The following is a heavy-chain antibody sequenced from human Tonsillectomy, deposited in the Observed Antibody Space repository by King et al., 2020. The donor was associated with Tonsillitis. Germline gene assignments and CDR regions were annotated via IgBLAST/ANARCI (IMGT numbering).Heavy chain of an antibody. CDR3: ARVRSRSWYVAY. CDR2: IYSGGST. Sequence: VQLVESGGGLVQPGGSLRLSCAASGFTVSSNYMSWVRQALGKGLEWISDIYSGGSTYYADSVKGRFTISRDNSKNTLYVKMNSLSAEDTAVYYCARVRSRSWYVAYWGQGTLVTVSS. J-gene: IGHJ4*02. D-gene: IGHD6-13*01. V-gene: IGHV3-66*01. CDR1: GFTVSSNY.